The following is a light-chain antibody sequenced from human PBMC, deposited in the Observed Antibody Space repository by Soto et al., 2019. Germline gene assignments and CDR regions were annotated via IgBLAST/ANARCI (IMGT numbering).Light chain of an antibody. CDR2: IAS. CDR3: QQSYSTPWT. V-gene: IGKV1-39*01. Sequence: DIQMTQSPSSLSASVGDRVTITCRASQSISSLLNWYQQKAGKAPELLIYIASSLQGGVPSRFSGSGSGTEFTLTISSLQPEDFVTYYCQQSYSTPWTFGQGTKVEIK. J-gene: IGKJ1*01. CDR1: QSISSL.